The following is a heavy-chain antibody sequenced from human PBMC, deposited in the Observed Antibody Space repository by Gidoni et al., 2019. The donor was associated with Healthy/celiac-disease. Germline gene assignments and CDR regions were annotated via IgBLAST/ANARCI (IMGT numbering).Heavy chain of an antibody. J-gene: IGHJ4*02. D-gene: IGHD6-19*01. CDR3: ARGRKQWLNPFDY. V-gene: IGHV4-34*01. CDR2: INHSGST. Sequence: QVQLQQWGAGLLQPSETLSLTCAVYGGSFSGYYWSWIRQPPGKGLEWIGEINHSGSTNYNPSLKSRVTISVDTSKNQFSLKLSSVTAADTAVYYCARGRKQWLNPFDYWGQGTLVTVSA. CDR1: GGSFSGYY.